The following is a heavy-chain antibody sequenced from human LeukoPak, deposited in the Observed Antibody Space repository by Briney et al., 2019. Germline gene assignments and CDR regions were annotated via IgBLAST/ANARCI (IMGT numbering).Heavy chain of an antibody. D-gene: IGHD6-6*01. CDR1: GYTFTGYY. CDR3: ARDGRIAARLVKTFDY. V-gene: IGHV1-2*02. CDR2: INPNSGGT. J-gene: IGHJ4*02. Sequence: ASVKVSCKASGYTFTGYYMHWVRQAPGQGLEWMGWINPNSGGTNYAQKFQGRVTMTRDTSISAAYMELSRLRSDDTAVYYCARDGRIAARLVKTFDYWGQGTLVTVSS.